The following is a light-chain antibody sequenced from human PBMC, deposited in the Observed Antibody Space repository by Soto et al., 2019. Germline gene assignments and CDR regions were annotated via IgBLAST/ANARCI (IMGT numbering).Light chain of an antibody. CDR1: STDVGGYNY. J-gene: IGLJ1*01. CDR2: EVS. Sequence: QSALTQPASVSGSPGRSITISCTGTSTDVGGYNYVSWYQQHPGKAPKLMIYEVSNRPSGVSNRFSGSKSGNMASLSISGLQAEDEADYYCSSYTDSSNYVFGTGTKLTVL. V-gene: IGLV2-14*01. CDR3: SSYTDSSNYV.